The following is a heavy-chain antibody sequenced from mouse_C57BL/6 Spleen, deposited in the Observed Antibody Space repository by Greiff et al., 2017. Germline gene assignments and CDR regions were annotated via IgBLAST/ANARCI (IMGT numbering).Heavy chain of an antibody. CDR2: ICSGGST. CDR3: DRNGGGHWYFDV. V-gene: IGHV2-2*01. Sequence: QVQLQQSGPGLVQPSQCLSITCTASGFSLTSYGVHWVRQSPGKGLEWLGGICSGGSTKYNAAFISRLSISKDNSKSQVFCKMNSLQADDTAIYYCDRNGGGHWYFDVWGTGTTVTVSS. J-gene: IGHJ1*03. D-gene: IGHD1-1*02. CDR1: GFSLTSYG.